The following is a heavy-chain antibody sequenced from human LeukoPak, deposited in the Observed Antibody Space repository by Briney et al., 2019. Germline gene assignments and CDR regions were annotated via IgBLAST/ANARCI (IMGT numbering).Heavy chain of an antibody. V-gene: IGHV1-18*01. Sequence: ASVKVSCKASGYTSTNYGISWVRQAPGQGLEWMGWISINRGNTNYAQKFQGRVSMTTDTSTSTAYMELRGLRSDDTAMYYCAREITKTPFRPGEATVTKGCFDYWGQGTLVTVSS. J-gene: IGHJ4*02. CDR2: ISINRGNT. CDR1: GYTSTNYG. CDR3: AREITKTPFRPGEATVTKGCFDY. D-gene: IGHD4-17*01.